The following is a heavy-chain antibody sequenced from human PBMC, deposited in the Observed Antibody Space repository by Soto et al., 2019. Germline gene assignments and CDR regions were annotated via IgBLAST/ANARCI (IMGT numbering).Heavy chain of an antibody. CDR1: GYTFTSYD. CDR2: MNPNSGNT. V-gene: IGHV1-8*01. D-gene: IGHD3-3*01. J-gene: IGHJ3*02. CDR3: VRVVRRGPPTRSYDFWSGSDAFDI. Sequence: GASVKVSCKASGYTFTSYDINWVRQATGQGLEWMGWMNPNSGNTGYAQKFQGRVTMTRNTSISTAYMELSSLRSEDTAVYYCVRVVRRGPPTRSYDFWSGSDAFDIWGQATIVTVSS.